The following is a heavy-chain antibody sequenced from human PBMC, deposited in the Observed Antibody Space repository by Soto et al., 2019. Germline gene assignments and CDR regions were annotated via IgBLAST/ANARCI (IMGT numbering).Heavy chain of an antibody. D-gene: IGHD6-13*01. CDR1: GGTFSSYA. V-gene: IGHV1-69*01. CDR2: IIPIFGTA. CDR3: ARDQEQLGAFGI. Sequence: QVPLVQSGAEVKKPGSSVKVSCKASGGTFSSYAISWVRQAPGQGLEWMGGIIPIFGTANYAQKFQGRVTIPADESKSTAYMELSSLRSEDTAVYYCARDQEQLGAFGIWGQGTMVTVSS. J-gene: IGHJ3*02.